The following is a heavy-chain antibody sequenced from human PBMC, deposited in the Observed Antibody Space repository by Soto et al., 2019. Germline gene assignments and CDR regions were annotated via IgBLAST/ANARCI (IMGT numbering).Heavy chain of an antibody. CDR3: ARLYDSSGYYYGYYFDY. CDR1: GGSISSSSYY. D-gene: IGHD3-22*01. V-gene: IGHV4-39*01. CDR2: IYYSGST. J-gene: IGHJ4*02. Sequence: SETLSLTYTVSGGSISSSSYYWGWIRQPPGKGLEWIGSIYYSGSTYYNPSLKSRVTISVDTSKNQFSLKLSSVTAADTAVYYCARLYDSSGYYYGYYFDYWGQGTLVTVSS.